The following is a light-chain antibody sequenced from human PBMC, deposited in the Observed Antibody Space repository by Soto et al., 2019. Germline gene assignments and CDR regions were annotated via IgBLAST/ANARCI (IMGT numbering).Light chain of an antibody. CDR2: DAF. CDR3: QQYDKLPLT. CDR1: QEINSY. J-gene: IGKJ4*01. V-gene: IGKV1-33*01. Sequence: DIQMTQSPCSLSASVGDRVTITCQASQEINSYLAWYQQKPGKAPKFLIFDAFNLETGVPSRFSGSGSGTHFTFPISSLQPEDVATYYCQQYDKLPLTFGGGTKVEVK.